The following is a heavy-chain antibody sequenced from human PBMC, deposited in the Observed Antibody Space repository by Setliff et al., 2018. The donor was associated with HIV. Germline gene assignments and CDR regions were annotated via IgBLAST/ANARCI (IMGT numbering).Heavy chain of an antibody. J-gene: IGHJ4*02. V-gene: IGHV1-24*01. CDR1: GYSLTELS. CDR3: ARRVSYATSGYSLGY. Sequence: ASVKVSCKVSGYSLTELSMHWVRQAPGKGPEWMGWISAYNGDIFYAQRLQGRVTMTTDTSTNTVYLELTSLRSEDTAVYFCARRVSYATSGYSLGYWGQGTLVTVSS. D-gene: IGHD5-12*01. CDR2: ISAYNGDI.